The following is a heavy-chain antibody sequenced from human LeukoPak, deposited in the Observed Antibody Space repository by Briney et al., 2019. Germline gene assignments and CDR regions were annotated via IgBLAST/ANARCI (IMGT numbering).Heavy chain of an antibody. D-gene: IGHD3-10*01. CDR2: IYYSGST. J-gene: IGHJ6*02. CDR3: ARTDVGLLWFGDPTVRYYYYGMDV. Sequence: SDTLSLTCTVSGGSISSYYWSWIRQPPGKGLEWIGYIYYSGSTNYNPSLKSRVTISVDTSKNQFSLKLSSVTAADTAVYYCARTDVGLLWFGDPTVRYYYYGMDVWGQGTTVTVSS. V-gene: IGHV4-59*08. CDR1: GGSISSYY.